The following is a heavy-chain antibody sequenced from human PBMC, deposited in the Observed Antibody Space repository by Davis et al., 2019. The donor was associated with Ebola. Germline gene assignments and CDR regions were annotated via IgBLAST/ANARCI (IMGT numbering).Heavy chain of an antibody. CDR1: GGSMNSYY. CDR2: IHYSGST. J-gene: IGHJ4*02. CDR3: ARGYASGWYVMRY. D-gene: IGHD6-19*01. V-gene: IGHV4-59*01. Sequence: PSETLSLTCTVSGGSMNSYYWTWIRQPPGKGLEWIGNIHYSGSTDYNPSLKSRITISVDTSKSQFSLTLTSVTAADTAVYYCARGYASGWYVMRYWGQGTLVTVSS.